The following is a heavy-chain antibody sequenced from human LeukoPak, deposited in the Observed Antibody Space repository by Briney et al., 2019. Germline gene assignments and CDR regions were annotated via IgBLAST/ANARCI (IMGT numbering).Heavy chain of an antibody. CDR3: ARGGSAAKYYFDS. CDR2: IYYSGTT. Sequence: PSETLSLTCTVSGGSISSSSYYWGWIRQPPGKGLEWIGSIYYSGTTNFNPSLKSRVTLSVDTSKNQFSLRLNSVTAADTAVYYCARGGSAAKYYFDSWGQGTLVTVSS. CDR1: GGSISSSSYY. J-gene: IGHJ4*02. V-gene: IGHV4-39*07. D-gene: IGHD6-13*01.